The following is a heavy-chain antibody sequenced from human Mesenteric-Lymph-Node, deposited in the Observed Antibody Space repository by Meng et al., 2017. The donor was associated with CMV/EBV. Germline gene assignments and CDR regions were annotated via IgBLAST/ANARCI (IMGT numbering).Heavy chain of an antibody. Sequence: ASVKVSCKAFGYNLSGYNMHWVRQAPGQGLEWMGRISAYNGNTNYAQKLQGRVTMTTDTSTSTAYMELRSLRSDDTAVYYCARVYCSSTSCYFYYYYGMDVWGQGTTVTVSS. V-gene: IGHV1-18*01. CDR2: ISAYNGNT. D-gene: IGHD2-2*01. CDR1: GYNLSGYN. CDR3: ARVYCSSTSCYFYYYYGMDV. J-gene: IGHJ6*02.